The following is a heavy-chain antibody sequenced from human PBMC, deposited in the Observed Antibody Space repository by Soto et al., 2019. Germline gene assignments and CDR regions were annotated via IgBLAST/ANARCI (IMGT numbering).Heavy chain of an antibody. D-gene: IGHD3-22*01. CDR1: GGSISSYY. V-gene: IGHV4-59*01. J-gene: IGHJ4*02. CDR3: ARSFPPKYYYDSSGYLTLDY. CDR2: IYYSGST. Sequence: QVQLQESGPGLVKPSETLSLTCTVSGGSISSYYWSWIRQPPGKGLEWIGYIYYSGSTNYNPSLKSRVTISVDTSKNQFSLKLSSVTAADTAVYYCARSFPPKYYYDSSGYLTLDYWGQGTLVTVSS.